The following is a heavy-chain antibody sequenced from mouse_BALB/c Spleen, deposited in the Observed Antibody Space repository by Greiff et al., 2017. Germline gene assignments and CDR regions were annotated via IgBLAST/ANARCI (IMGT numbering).Heavy chain of an antibody. CDR2: INPSNGGT. J-gene: IGHJ4*01. V-gene: IGHV1S81*02. Sequence: QVQLQQSGAELVKPGASVKLSCKASGYTFTSYYMYWVKQRPGQGLEWIGEINPSNGGTNFNEKFKSKATLTVDKSSSTAYMQLSSLTSEDSAVFNCTSDGYYYAMDYWGQGTSVTVSS. CDR3: TSDGYYYAMDY. D-gene: IGHD2-3*01. CDR1: GYTFTSYY.